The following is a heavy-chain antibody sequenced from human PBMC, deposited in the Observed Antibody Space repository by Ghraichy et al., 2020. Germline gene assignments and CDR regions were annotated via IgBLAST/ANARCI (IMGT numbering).Heavy chain of an antibody. CDR2: ISYDGSNK. CDR1: GFTFSSYG. J-gene: IGHJ4*02. Sequence: GGSLRLSCAASGFTFSSYGMHWVRQAPGKGLEWVAVISYDGSNKYYADSVKGRFTISRDNSKNTLYLQMNSLRVEDTAVYYCAKDWRQLVATYYFDYWGQGTLVTVSS. CDR3: AKDWRQLVATYYFDY. V-gene: IGHV3-30*18. D-gene: IGHD6-6*01.